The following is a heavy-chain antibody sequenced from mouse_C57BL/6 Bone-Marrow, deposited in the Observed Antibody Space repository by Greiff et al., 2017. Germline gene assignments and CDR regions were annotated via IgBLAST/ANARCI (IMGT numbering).Heavy chain of an antibody. Sequence: EVKLMESGPELVKPGASVKISCKASGYSFTDYNMNWVKQSNGKSLEWIGVINPNYGTTSYNQKFKGKATLTVDKSSSTAYMQLNSLTSEDSAVYYCARGYEYDYAMDYWGQGTSVTVSS. J-gene: IGHJ4*01. CDR3: ARGYEYDYAMDY. V-gene: IGHV1-39*01. D-gene: IGHD2-4*01. CDR1: GYSFTDYN. CDR2: INPNYGTT.